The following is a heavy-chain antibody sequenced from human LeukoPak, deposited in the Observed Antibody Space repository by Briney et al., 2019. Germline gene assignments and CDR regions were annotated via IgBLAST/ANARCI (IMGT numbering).Heavy chain of an antibody. CDR2: ISAYNGNT. Sequence: ASVKVSCRASGYTFTSYGISWVRQAPGQGLEWMGWISAYNGNTNYAQMLQGRVTMTTDTSTSTAYMELRSLRSDDTAVYYCARAGYCSSTSCSYNWFDPWGQGTLVTVSS. V-gene: IGHV1-18*01. D-gene: IGHD2-2*01. CDR1: GYTFTSYG. CDR3: ARAGYCSSTSCSYNWFDP. J-gene: IGHJ5*02.